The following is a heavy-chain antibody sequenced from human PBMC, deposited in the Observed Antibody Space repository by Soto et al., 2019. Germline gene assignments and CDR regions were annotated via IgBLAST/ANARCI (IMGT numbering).Heavy chain of an antibody. CDR3: AKDRPYYYDRSGYFVY. CDR1: GFTFSSYA. D-gene: IGHD3-22*01. Sequence: PGGSLRLSCAASGFTFSSYAMSWVRQAPGKGLEWVSAISGSGGSTYYADSVKGRFTISRDNSKNTLYLQMNSLRAEDTAVYYCAKDRPYYYDRSGYFVYWYQGPLVTVST. V-gene: IGHV3-23*01. J-gene: IGHJ4*02. CDR2: ISGSGGST.